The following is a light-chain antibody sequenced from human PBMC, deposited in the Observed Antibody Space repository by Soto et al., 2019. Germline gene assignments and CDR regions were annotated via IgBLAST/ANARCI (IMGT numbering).Light chain of an antibody. CDR3: QQYDNLPPLT. V-gene: IGKV1-33*01. J-gene: IGKJ4*01. CDR2: DAS. Sequence: DIQMTQSPSSLSASVGDRVTITCQASQDISNYLNWYQQKPGKAPKLLIYDASNLETGVPSRFSGSWSGTDFTFTNSSLQPEDIATYYCQQYDNLPPLTFGGGTKVEIK. CDR1: QDISNY.